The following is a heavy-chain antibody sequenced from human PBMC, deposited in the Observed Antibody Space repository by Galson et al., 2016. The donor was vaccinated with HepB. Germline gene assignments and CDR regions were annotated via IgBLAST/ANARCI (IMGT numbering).Heavy chain of an antibody. J-gene: IGHJ3*02. Sequence: SETLSLTCAVSGGSISSYNWWSWVRQPPGKGLEWIGEIYHSGSTNCNPPLKSRLTVSVDKSKNYFSLRLNSVTAADTAVYFCARARNMGGRAFDIWGQGTMVTVSP. CDR3: ARARNMGGRAFDI. CDR1: GGSISSYNW. D-gene: IGHD1/OR15-1a*01. V-gene: IGHV4-4*02. CDR2: IYHSGST.